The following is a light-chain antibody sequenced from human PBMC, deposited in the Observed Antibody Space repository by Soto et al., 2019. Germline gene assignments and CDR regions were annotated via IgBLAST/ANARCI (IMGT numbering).Light chain of an antibody. CDR2: ASS. Sequence: EIVLTQSPATLSLSPGLRATLSCRASQNIASKSVAWYQQHPGQAPSLLIYASSTRATGIPDWFSGSGSGTDFTLTISSLEPEDFEVYYWQQYRSSPYTFGQGAKVESK. J-gene: IGKJ2*01. CDR3: QQYRSSPYT. V-gene: IGKV3-20*01. CDR1: QNIASKS.